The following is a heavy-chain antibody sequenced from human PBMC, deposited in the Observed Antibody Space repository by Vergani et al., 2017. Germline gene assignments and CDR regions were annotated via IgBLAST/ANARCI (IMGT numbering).Heavy chain of an antibody. J-gene: IGHJ6*03. CDR1: GGSISSYY. V-gene: IGHV4-4*07. D-gene: IGHD6-19*01. CDR2: SYTSGST. CDR3: ARVKRPGIAVAGTSYYYYYMDV. Sequence: QVQLQESGPGLVKPSETLSLTCTVSGGSISSYYWSWIRQPAGKGLEWIGRSYTSGSTNYNPSLKSRVTMYVDTSKNQFSLKLSSVTAADTAVYYCARVKRPGIAVAGTSYYYYYMDVWGKGTTVTVSS.